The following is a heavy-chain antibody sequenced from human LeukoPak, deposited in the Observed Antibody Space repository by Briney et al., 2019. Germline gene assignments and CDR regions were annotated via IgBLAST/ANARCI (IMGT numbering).Heavy chain of an antibody. D-gene: IGHD1-1*01. V-gene: IGHV6-1*01. CDR2: TYYRSKWYN. CDR3: ASLENLQAHTFDI. J-gene: IGHJ3*02. Sequence: PSQTLSLTCAISGDSVSRKTGSWNWIRQSPSRGLEWLGRTYYRSKWYNDYTVPMRSRVTINPDTSKNQFSLQLTSVTPEDTAVYYCASLENLQAHTFDIWGQGTVVTVSS. CDR1: GDSVSRKTGS.